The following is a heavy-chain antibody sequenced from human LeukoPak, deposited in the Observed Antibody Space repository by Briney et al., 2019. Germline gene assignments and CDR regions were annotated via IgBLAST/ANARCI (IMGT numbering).Heavy chain of an antibody. CDR3: AKGHYYGSGSLDY. D-gene: IGHD3-10*01. V-gene: IGHV3-74*01. CDR1: GFTFSSYW. CDR2: IASDGSST. J-gene: IGHJ4*02. Sequence: GGSLRLSCAASGFTFSSYWMNWVRQAPGKGLVWVSRIASDGSSTTYADSVKGRFTTSRDNSKNTLYVQMNSLRAEDTAVYYCAKGHYYGSGSLDYWGQGTLVTVSS.